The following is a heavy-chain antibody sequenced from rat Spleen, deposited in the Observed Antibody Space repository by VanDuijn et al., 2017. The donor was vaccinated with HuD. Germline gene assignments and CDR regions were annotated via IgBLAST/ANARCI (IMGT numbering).Heavy chain of an antibody. V-gene: IGHV5-31*01. CDR1: GFIFNNYW. CDR3: TTRPYYSSLNWFPY. D-gene: IGHD1-2*01. J-gene: IGHJ3*01. CDR2: ISYDGDTT. Sequence: EVQLVESGGGLVQPGRSLKLSCVASGFIFNNYWITWIRQAPGKGLEWVAYISYDGDTTYYRDSVKGRFTISRDNAKSTLYLQMDSLRSEDTATYYCTTRPYYSSLNWFPYWGQGTLVTVSS.